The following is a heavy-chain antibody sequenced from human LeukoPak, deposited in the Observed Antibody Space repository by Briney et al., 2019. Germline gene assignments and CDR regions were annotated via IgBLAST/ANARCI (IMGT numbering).Heavy chain of an antibody. Sequence: GGSLRLSCAASGFMFSDYDMHWVRQAPGKGLEYVSHISANGGSTYYAISVKGRFTISRDNSKNTLYLQMGSLRAEDMAVYYCARGRGYIYGYDYWGQGTLATVSS. CDR2: ISANGGST. CDR3: ARGRGYIYGYDY. J-gene: IGHJ4*02. D-gene: IGHD5-18*01. CDR1: GFMFSDYD. V-gene: IGHV3-64*01.